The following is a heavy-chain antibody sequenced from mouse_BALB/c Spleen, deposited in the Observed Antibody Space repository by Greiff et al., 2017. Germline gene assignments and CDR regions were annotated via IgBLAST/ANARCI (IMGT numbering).Heavy chain of an antibody. J-gene: IGHJ4*01. CDR2: IWSGGST. Sequence: VHLVESGPGLVQPSQSLSITCTVSGFSLTSYGVHWVRQSPGKGLEWLGVIWSGGSTDYNAAFISRLSISKDNSKSQVFFKMNSLQANDTAIYYCARNYGDDGVYYGMDYWGQGTSVTVSA. CDR1: GFSLTSYG. CDR3: ARNYGDDGVYYGMDY. V-gene: IGHV2-2*02. D-gene: IGHD2-2*01.